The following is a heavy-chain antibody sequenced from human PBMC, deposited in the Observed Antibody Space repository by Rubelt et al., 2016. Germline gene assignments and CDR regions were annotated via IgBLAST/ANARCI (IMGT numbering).Heavy chain of an antibody. D-gene: IGHD2-15*01. V-gene: IGHV5-51*01. CDR3: AREGGP. CDR2: RYPSDLDN. J-gene: IGHJ5*02. CDR1: GYSFTTSW. Sequence: EEQLVQSRAEVKKPGESLKISCTASGYSFTTSWIGWVRQMTGKGLEWMGLRYPSDLDNNNSPSFQGQVTISLDQYLSTAYLQWSSLKASDTAMYYCAREGGPWGQGTLVTVSS.